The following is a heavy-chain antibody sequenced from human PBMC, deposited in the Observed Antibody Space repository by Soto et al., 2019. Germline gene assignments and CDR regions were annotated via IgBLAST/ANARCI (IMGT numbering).Heavy chain of an antibody. CDR3: ARHGTKGYYDSSGYYGQFAEDAFDI. CDR1: GGSISSSSYY. V-gene: IGHV4-39*01. CDR2: IYYSGST. J-gene: IGHJ3*02. Sequence: QLQLQESGPGLVKPSETLSLTCTVSGGSISSSSYYWGWIRQPPGKGLEWIGSIYYSGSTYYNPSLKSRVTISVDTSKNQFSLKLSSVTAADTAVYYCARHGTKGYYDSSGYYGQFAEDAFDIWGQGTMVTVSS. D-gene: IGHD3-22*01.